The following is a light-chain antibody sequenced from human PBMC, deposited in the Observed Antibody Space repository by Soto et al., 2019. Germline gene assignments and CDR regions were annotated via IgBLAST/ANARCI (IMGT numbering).Light chain of an antibody. Sequence: EIVLTQSPGTLSLSPGERATLSCRASQSVTSSYLAWYQQKPGLAPRLLIYAASTRAPGIPDRFSGSGSGTDFPLTISRLEPEDFAVYYCQQYGSSLPFTFGPGTKVDIK. J-gene: IGKJ3*01. CDR3: QQYGSSLPFT. CDR2: AAS. V-gene: IGKV3-20*01. CDR1: QSVTSSY.